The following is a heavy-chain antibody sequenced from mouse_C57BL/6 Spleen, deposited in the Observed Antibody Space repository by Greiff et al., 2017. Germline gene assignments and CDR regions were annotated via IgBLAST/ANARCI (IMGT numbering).Heavy chain of an antibody. D-gene: IGHD3-1*01. CDR1: GFTFSSYA. CDR2: ISDGGSYT. V-gene: IGHV5-4*01. J-gene: IGHJ2*01. CDR3: ARERSGFDY. Sequence: EVKLMESGGGLVKPGGSLKLSCAASGFTFSSYAMSWVRQTPEKRLEWVATISDGGSYTYYPDNVKGRFTISRDNAKNNLYLQMSHLKSEDTAMYYCARERSGFDYWGQGTTLTVSS.